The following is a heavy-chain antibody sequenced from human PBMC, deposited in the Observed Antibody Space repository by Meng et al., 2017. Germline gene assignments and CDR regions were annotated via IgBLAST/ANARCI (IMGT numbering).Heavy chain of an antibody. V-gene: IGHV4-4*02. J-gene: IGHJ4*02. CDR2: IYHSEST. CDR1: GGSICSRNW. CDR3: ARVVAATTLFLDY. D-gene: IGHD2-15*01. Sequence: QGLLQGRAPGSVMPSVPLSLTCGVPGGSICSRNWWSWVRHPPGKGLEWIWEIYHSESTNYNPSLTSRVTISVDKYKNQFSLKLSSVTAADTAVYYCARVVAATTLFLDYWGQGTLVTVSS.